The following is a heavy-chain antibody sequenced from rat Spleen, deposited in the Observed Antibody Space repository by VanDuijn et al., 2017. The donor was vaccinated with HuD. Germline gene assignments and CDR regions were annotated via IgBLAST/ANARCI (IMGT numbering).Heavy chain of an antibody. CDR1: GFTFSNYD. CDR3: ARQDYGYRFMDA. Sequence: EVQLVESGGGLVQPGRSLKLSCAASGFTFSNYDMAWVRQAPTKGLEWVATISYDGSSTYYRDSVKGRFTISRDNAKSTLYLQMDSLRSEDTATYYCARQDYGYRFMDAWGQGASVTVSS. D-gene: IGHD1-9*01. V-gene: IGHV5-29*01. J-gene: IGHJ4*01. CDR2: ISYDGSST.